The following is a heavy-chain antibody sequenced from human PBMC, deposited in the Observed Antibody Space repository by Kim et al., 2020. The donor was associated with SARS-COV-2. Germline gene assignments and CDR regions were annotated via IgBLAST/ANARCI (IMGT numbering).Heavy chain of an antibody. J-gene: IGHJ5*02. CDR2: ISGSGGST. CDR1: GFTFSSYA. V-gene: IGHV3-23*01. Sequence: GGSLRLSCAASGFTFSSYAMSWVRQAPGKGLEWVSAISGSGGSTYYADSVKGRFTISRDNSKNTLYLQMNSLRAEDTAVYYCAKMGEPYSAEGWFDPWGQGTLVTVSS. CDR3: AKMGEPYSAEGWFDP. D-gene: IGHD1-26*01.